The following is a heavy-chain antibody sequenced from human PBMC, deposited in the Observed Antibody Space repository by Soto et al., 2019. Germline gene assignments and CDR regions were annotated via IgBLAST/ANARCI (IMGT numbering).Heavy chain of an antibody. CDR3: ARDHGGYGIFDY. Sequence: QVQLVQSGAEVKKPGASVKVSCKASGYTFTNYGISWVRQAPGQGLEWMGWISSYNAVTNYAQKLQGRVTLTTESSTSTAYMEVRSLRSDDTAVYYCARDHGGYGIFDYWAQGTLVTVSS. D-gene: IGHD5-12*01. CDR1: GYTFTNYG. J-gene: IGHJ4*02. CDR2: ISSYNAVT. V-gene: IGHV1-18*01.